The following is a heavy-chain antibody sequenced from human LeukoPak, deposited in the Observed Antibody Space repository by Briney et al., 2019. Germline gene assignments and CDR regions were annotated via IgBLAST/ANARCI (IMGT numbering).Heavy chain of an antibody. CDR2: MYYRGTT. Sequence: SETLSLTCSVSGGSISSRSYYWGWIRQSPGTGLQWIGSMYYRGTTYENSSLKSRLTLSIDTSNNQFSLKLTSVTAADTAVYYCAREYSRSVVAGSRPDLWGQGLLVTVSS. J-gene: IGHJ4*02. CDR1: GGSISSRSYY. CDR3: AREYSRSVVAGSRPDL. D-gene: IGHD2-15*01. V-gene: IGHV4-39*02.